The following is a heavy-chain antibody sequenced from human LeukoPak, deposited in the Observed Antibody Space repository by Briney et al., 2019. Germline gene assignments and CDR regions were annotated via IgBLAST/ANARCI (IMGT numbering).Heavy chain of an antibody. J-gene: IGHJ4*02. CDR2: ISYDGSNK. CDR1: GFTFSSYA. V-gene: IGHV3-30*04. Sequence: GRSLRLSCAASGFTFSSYAMHWVRQAPGKGLEWVAVISYDGSNKYYADSVKGRFTISRDNSKNTLYLQMNSLRAEDTAVYYCARDMSYRGSYYLDYWGQGTLVTVSS. CDR3: ARDMSYRGSYYLDY. D-gene: IGHD1-26*01.